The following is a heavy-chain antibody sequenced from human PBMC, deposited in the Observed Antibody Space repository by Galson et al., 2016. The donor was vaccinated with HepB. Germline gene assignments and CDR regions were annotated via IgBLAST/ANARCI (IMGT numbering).Heavy chain of an antibody. CDR3: AGDASGRCRNDGWFDP. D-gene: IGHD3-10*01. Sequence: SETLSLTCTVSGGSISRYYWSWIRQSPGKGLEWIGYIHYTGVTSYTPSLKGRVTMSADTSTNVISLTLTSVTAADTAVFYCAGDASGRCRNDGWFDPWGQGTQVLVSS. CDR1: GGSISRYY. CDR2: IHYTGVT. J-gene: IGHJ5*02. V-gene: IGHV4-59*13.